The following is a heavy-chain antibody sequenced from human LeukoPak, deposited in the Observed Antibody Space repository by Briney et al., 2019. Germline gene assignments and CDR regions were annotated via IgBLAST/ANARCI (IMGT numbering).Heavy chain of an antibody. V-gene: IGHV4-34*01. CDR1: GGSFSGYY. CDR3: ARGCIAAAGTRSVDWFDP. Sequence: SETLSLTCAVYGGSFSGYYWSWIRQPPGKGLEWIGEINHSGSTNYNPSLKRRVTISVDTSKNKFSLKLSSVTAADTAVYYCARGCIAAAGTRSVDWFDPWGQGTLVTVSS. J-gene: IGHJ5*02. D-gene: IGHD6-13*01. CDR2: INHSGST.